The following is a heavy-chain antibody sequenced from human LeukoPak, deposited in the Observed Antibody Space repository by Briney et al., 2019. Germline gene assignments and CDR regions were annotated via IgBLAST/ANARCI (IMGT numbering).Heavy chain of an antibody. CDR3: GRLIVGYGMDV. V-gene: IGHV3-72*01. J-gene: IGHJ6*02. CDR2: TRNKAKSYTT. CDR1: GFTFSDHY. Sequence: GGSLRLSCAVSGFTFSDHYMDWVRQAPGTGLEWVGRTRNKAKSYTTDYAASVKGRFSISRDDSNKSLFLQMNSLKTEDTAVYYCGRLIVGYGMDVWGQGTTVTVSS. D-gene: IGHD2/OR15-2a*01.